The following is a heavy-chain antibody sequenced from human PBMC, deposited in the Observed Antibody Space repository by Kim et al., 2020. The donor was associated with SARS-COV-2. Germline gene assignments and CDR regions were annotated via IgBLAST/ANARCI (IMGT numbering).Heavy chain of an antibody. V-gene: IGHV1-18*01. D-gene: IGHD1-1*01. CDR2: ISAYYGNT. Sequence: ASVKVSCKASGYTFTSYGISWVRQAPGQGLEWMGWISAYYGNTNYAQKVQGRVTMTTDTSTSTAYMELRSLRSDDTAVYYCARDAGWNDGGRWFDPWGQGTLVTVSS. CDR3: ARDAGWNDGGRWFDP. J-gene: IGHJ5*02. CDR1: GYTFTSYG.